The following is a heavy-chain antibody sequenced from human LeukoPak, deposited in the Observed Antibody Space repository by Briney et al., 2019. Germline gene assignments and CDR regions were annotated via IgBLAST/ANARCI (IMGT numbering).Heavy chain of an antibody. Sequence: SETLSLTCTVSGYSISSGYYWGWIRQPPGQGLEWIGSIYHSGSTYYNPSLKSRVTISVDTSKNQFSLKLSSVTAADTAVYYCARAASTGEGNNWGQGTLVTVSS. CDR2: IYHSGST. D-gene: IGHD3-10*01. V-gene: IGHV4-38-2*02. CDR1: GYSISSGYY. CDR3: ARAASTGEGNN. J-gene: IGHJ4*02.